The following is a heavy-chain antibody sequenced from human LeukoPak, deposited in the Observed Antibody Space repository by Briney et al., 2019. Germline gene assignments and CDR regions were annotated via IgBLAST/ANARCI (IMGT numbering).Heavy chain of an antibody. CDR1: GFTFSNYW. V-gene: IGHV3-7*01. CDR2: IKEDGSRE. J-gene: IGHJ5*02. CDR3: VIQQLAPP. Sequence: PGGSLRLSCAASGFTFSNYWMSWVRQAPGKGLEWVANIKEDGSREDYVDSVRGRLTVSRYNAKNSLYLQMNSLRAEDTAVYYCVIQQLAPPCGQGTLFTVSS. D-gene: IGHD2-21*01.